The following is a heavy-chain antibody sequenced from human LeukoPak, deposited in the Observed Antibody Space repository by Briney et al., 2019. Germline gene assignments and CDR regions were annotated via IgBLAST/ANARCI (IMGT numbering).Heavy chain of an antibody. V-gene: IGHV3-21*01. J-gene: IGHJ4*02. CDR2: ISSSGDYI. D-gene: IGHD3-22*01. Sequence: GGSLRLSCVASGFTFSSYNINWVRQAPGKGLEWVSSISSSGDYIYYADSVKGRSTISRDNAKSSLYLQMNSLRAEDTAAYYCARNLKNYYDSNGYFDYWGQGTLVTVSS. CDR1: GFTFSSYN. CDR3: ARNLKNYYDSNGYFDY.